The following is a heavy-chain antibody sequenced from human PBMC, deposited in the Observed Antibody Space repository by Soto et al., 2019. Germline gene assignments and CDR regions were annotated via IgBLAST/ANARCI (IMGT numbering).Heavy chain of an antibody. V-gene: IGHV1-3*01. Sequence: ASVKVSCKASGYTFSTYAMHWVRQAPGQSLEWMGWINGGTGQTRYSQRFQDRVTITRDTSAKTTYMDLTSLRSEDTAVYYCARGKGMEENYYYYGLDIWGQGTTVTVSS. CDR2: INGGTGQT. D-gene: IGHD1-1*01. J-gene: IGHJ6*02. CDR3: ARGKGMEENYYYYGLDI. CDR1: GYTFSTYA.